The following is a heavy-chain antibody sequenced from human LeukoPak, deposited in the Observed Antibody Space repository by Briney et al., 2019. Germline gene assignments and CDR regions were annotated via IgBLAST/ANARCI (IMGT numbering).Heavy chain of an antibody. CDR1: GFTFSSYA. V-gene: IGHV3-23*02. Sequence: PGGSLRLSCAASGFTFSSYAKSWFRQAPRKGLEWVSAISGNGGSTYYEDSVKSRFTISRDNSKNTLYLQMNSLTAENPAVYYCAKGGSGHSVGDSCYYDYWGQGTLVTVSS. J-gene: IGHJ4*02. CDR2: ISGNGGST. CDR3: AKGGSGHSVGDSCYYDY. D-gene: IGHD2-15*01.